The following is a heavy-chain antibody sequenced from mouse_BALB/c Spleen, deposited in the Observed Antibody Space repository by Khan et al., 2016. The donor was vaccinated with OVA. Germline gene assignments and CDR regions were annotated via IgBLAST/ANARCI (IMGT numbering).Heavy chain of an antibody. CDR2: INTYTGEP. J-gene: IGHJ1*01. CDR3: ARSASYWFFDV. Sequence: QIQLVQSGPELKKPGETVKISCKASGYTFTNYGMNWVKQAPGKGLKWMGWINTYTGEPTYADDFKGRFAFSLETSANTAYLQINNLKNEDTATXFCARSASYWFFDVWGAGTTVTASS. CDR1: GYTFTNYG. V-gene: IGHV9-3-1*01. D-gene: IGHD6-1*01.